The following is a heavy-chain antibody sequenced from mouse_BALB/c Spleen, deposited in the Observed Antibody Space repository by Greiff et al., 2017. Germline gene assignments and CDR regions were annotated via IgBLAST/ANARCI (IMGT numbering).Heavy chain of an antibody. Sequence: EVMLVESGGGLVKPGGSLNLSCAASGFDFSRYWMSWARQAPGKGQEWIGEINPGSSTINYTPSLKDKFIISRDNAKNTLYLQMSKVRSEDTALFYCARLSNDDAMDYWGQGTSVTVSS. CDR1: GFDFSRYW. CDR2: INPGSSTI. J-gene: IGHJ4*01. V-gene: IGHV4-2*02. D-gene: IGHD2-12*01. CDR3: ARLSNDDAMDY.